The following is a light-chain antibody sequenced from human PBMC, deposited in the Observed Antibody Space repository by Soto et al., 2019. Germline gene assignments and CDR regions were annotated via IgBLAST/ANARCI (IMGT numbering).Light chain of an antibody. CDR1: QSVSSSY. CDR2: GAS. V-gene: IGKV3-20*01. Sequence: EIVLTQSPGTLSLAPGERATLSCRASQSVSSSYLAWYQQKPGQAPRLLIYGASSRATGIPDRFSGSGSGTDFTLTISRLEPEGFAVYYWQQYGSSPRWTFGQGTKVEIK. CDR3: QQYGSSPRWT. J-gene: IGKJ1*01.